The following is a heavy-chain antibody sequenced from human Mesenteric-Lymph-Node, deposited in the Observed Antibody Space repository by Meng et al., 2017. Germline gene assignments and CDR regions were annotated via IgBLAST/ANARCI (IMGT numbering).Heavy chain of an antibody. CDR2: ISAYNGNT. CDR1: GYTFTSYG. D-gene: IGHD6-19*01. Sequence: ASVKVSCKASGYTFTSYGISWVRQAPGQGLEWMGWISAYNGNTNYAQKLQGRVTMTTDTSTSTAYMELRSLRAEDTAVYYCARSGYSSGFRHWVFDYWGQGTLVTVSS. CDR3: ARSGYSSGFRHWVFDY. V-gene: IGHV1-18*01. J-gene: IGHJ4*02.